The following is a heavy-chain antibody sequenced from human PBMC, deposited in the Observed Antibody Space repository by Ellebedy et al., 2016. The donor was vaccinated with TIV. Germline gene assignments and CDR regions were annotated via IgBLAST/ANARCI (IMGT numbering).Heavy chain of an antibody. CDR2: IKQDGSEK. Sequence: GESLKISCAASGFTFSSYAMSWVRQAPGKGLEWVANIKQDGSEKYYVDSVKGRFTISRDNAKNSLYLQMNSLRAEDTAVYYCARDKGSSWYGYYYGMDVWGQGTTVTVSS. D-gene: IGHD6-13*01. CDR1: GFTFSSYA. CDR3: ARDKGSSWYGYYYGMDV. J-gene: IGHJ6*02. V-gene: IGHV3-7*01.